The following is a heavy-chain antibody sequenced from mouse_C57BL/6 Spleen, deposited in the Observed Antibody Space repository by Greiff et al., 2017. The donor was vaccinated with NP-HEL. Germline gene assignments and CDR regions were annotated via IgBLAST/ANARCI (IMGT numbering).Heavy chain of an antibody. V-gene: IGHV1-15*01. J-gene: IGHJ3*01. CDR2: IDPETGGT. CDR1: GYTFTDYE. CDR3: TGGLLPSWFAY. Sequence: QVQLQQSGAELVRPGASVTLSCKASGYTFTDYEMHWVKQTPVHGLEWIGAIDPETGGTAYNKKFKGKAILTADKSSSTAYMALRSLTSEDSAVYYCTGGLLPSWFAYWGQGTLVTVSA. D-gene: IGHD2-3*01.